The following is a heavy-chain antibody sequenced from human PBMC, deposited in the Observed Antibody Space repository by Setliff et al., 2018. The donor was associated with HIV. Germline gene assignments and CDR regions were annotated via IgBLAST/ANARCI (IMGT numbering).Heavy chain of an antibody. CDR1: GFTFSSHV. CDR3: ARLSTRAFDY. CDR2: TWYDGRTT. J-gene: IGHJ4*02. V-gene: IGHV3-33*08. Sequence: GGSLRLSCAASGFTFSSHVMRWVRQSPGKGLEWVALTWYDGRTTYYADSVKGRFTISRDNSKNTLNLQMNTLRAEDTAMYYCARLSTRAFDYWGQGTLVTVSS.